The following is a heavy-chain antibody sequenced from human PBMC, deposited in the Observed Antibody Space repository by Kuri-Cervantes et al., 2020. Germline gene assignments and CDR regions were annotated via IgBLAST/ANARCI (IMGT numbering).Heavy chain of an antibody. D-gene: IGHD6-19*01. CDR3: AKVHSSGWYFAGMDV. J-gene: IGHJ6*02. CDR2: ISYDGSNK. V-gene: IGHV3-30*18. CDR1: GFTFSSYG. Sequence: GGSLRLSCAASGFTFSSYGMHWVRQAPGKGLEWVAVISYDGSNKYYADSVKGRFTISRDNSKNTLYLQMNSLRAEDTAAYYCAKVHSSGWYFAGMDVWGQGTTVTVSS.